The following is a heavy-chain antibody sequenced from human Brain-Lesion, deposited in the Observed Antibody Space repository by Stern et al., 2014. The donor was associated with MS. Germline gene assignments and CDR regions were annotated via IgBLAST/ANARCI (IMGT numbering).Heavy chain of an antibody. Sequence: VQLVESGGGLVKPGGSLRLSCEASGFTFNSYSMNWVRQAPGKGLEWVSSISVGTDYIYYADPVKGRFPISRDNAKNSLFLQMNPLRAEDTGVYYCARVDCSGTNCFYYYYGMDVWGQGTTVTVSS. CDR2: ISVGTDYI. V-gene: IGHV3-21*01. J-gene: IGHJ6*02. D-gene: IGHD2-2*01. CDR3: ARVDCSGTNCFYYYYGMDV. CDR1: GFTFNSYS.